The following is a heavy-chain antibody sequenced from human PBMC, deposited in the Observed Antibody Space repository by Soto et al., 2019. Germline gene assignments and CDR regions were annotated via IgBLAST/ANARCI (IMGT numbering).Heavy chain of an antibody. V-gene: IGHV1-69*13. J-gene: IGHJ3*02. CDR2: IIPIFGTA. CDR1: GGTFSSYA. CDR3: ARELEQAGAFDI. Sequence: SVKVSCKASGGTFSSYAISWVRQAPGQGLEWMGGIIPIFGTANYAQKFQGRVTITADESTSTAYMELSSLRSEDTAVYYCARELEQAGAFDIWGQGTMVTVSS. D-gene: IGHD1-1*01.